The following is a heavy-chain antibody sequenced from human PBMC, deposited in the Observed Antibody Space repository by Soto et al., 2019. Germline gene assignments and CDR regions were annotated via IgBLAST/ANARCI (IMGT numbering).Heavy chain of an antibody. CDR1: GFTFSSYG. J-gene: IGHJ3*02. V-gene: IGHV3-30*18. Sequence: QPGGSLRLSCAASGFTFSSYGMHWVRQAPGKGLEWVAVISYDGSNKYYADSVKGRFTISRDNSKNTLYLQMNSLRAEDTAVYYCAKLLAGGSDAFDIWGQGTMVTVPS. CDR3: AKLLAGGSDAFDI. CDR2: ISYDGSNK. D-gene: IGHD3-16*01.